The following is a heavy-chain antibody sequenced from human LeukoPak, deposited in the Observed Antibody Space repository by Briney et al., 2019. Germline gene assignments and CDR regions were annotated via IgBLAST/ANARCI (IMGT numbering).Heavy chain of an antibody. CDR3: ARATGRYSDDDY. CDR2: ISSSSSYI. D-gene: IGHD5-12*01. J-gene: IGHJ4*02. Sequence: GGSLRLSCAASGITFNSYTMNWVRQAPGKGLEWVSSISSSSSYIYYAASVKGRFTISRDNAKNSLYLQMNRLRAEDTAVYYCARATGRYSDDDYWGQGTLVTVSS. CDR1: GITFNSYT. V-gene: IGHV3-21*01.